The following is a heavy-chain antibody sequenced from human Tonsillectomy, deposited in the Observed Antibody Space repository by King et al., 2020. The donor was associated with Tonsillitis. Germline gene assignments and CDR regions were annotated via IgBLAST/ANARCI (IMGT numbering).Heavy chain of an antibody. D-gene: IGHD1-14*01. Sequence: VQLVESGGGLVQPGGSLRLSCAASGFTFSTYALTWVRQAPGKGLEWVSVIYSDGSSTYYADSVKGRFTISRDNSKNTLYLRMNSLRAEDTAVYYCAKENPRNYFDYWGQGTLVTVSS. CDR3: AKENPRNYFDY. CDR1: GFTFSTYA. V-gene: IGHV3-23*03. CDR2: IYSDGSST. J-gene: IGHJ4*02.